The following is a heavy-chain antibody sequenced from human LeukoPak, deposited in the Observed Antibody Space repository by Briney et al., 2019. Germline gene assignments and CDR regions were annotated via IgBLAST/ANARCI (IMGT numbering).Heavy chain of an antibody. CDR3: ARGGGTSGPELDY. V-gene: IGHV1-2*02. CDR2: INPHSGGT. Sequence: ASVKVSCKASGYTFTGYFMHLVRQAPGQGLEWMGWINPHSGGTDNAQNFQGRVTMTRDTSINTAYMELTRMTSDDTAVYFCARGGGTSGPELDYWGQGTLVTVSS. CDR1: GYTFTGYF. D-gene: IGHD3-3*01. J-gene: IGHJ4*02.